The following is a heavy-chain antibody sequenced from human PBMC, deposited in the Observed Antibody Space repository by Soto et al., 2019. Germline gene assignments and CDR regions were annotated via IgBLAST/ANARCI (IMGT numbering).Heavy chain of an antibody. D-gene: IGHD3-3*01. Sequence: ASVKVSCKASGYTFTSYGISWVRQAPGKGLEWMGGFDPEDGETIYAQKFQGRVTMTEDTSTDTAYMELSSLRSEDTAVYYCATGTIFGVVNTATHYYYYGMDVWGQGTTVTVSS. CDR1: GYTFTSYG. CDR3: ATGTIFGVVNTATHYYYYGMDV. V-gene: IGHV1-24*01. J-gene: IGHJ6*02. CDR2: FDPEDGET.